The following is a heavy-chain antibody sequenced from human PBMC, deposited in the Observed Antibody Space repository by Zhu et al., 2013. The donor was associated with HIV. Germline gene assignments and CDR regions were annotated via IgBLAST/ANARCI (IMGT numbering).Heavy chain of an antibody. D-gene: IGHD3-22*01. Sequence: QVQLVQSGAEVKKPGSSVKVSCKASGGTFSSYTISWVRQAPGQGLEWMGRIIPILGIANYAQKFQGRVTITADKSTSTAYMELSSLRSEDTAVYYCARDGGYDSSGYYRIDYWGQGTLVTVSS. V-gene: IGHV1-69*08. CDR2: IIPILGIA. CDR3: ARDGGYDSSGYYRIDY. J-gene: IGHJ4*02. CDR1: GGTFSSYT.